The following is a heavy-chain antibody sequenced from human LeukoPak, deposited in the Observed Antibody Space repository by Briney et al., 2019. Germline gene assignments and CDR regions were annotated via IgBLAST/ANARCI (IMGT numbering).Heavy chain of an antibody. Sequence: PSETLSLTCTVSGGSISSSSYYWGWIRQPPGKGLEWIGSIYYSGSTYCNPSLRSRVTISVDTSKNQFSLKLSSVTAADTAVYYCARSVREDYDILTGSLFDLWGRGTLVTVSS. J-gene: IGHJ2*01. V-gene: IGHV4-39*01. CDR1: GGSISSSSYY. CDR3: ARSVREDYDILTGSLFDL. D-gene: IGHD3-9*01. CDR2: IYYSGST.